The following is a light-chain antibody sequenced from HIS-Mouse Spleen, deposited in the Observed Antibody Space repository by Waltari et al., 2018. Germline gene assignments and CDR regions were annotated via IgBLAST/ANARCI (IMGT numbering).Light chain of an antibody. CDR3: CSYAGSSTWV. CDR1: SSDVGSYNL. Sequence: QSALTQPASVSGSPGQSITISCTGTSSDVGSYNLVSWYQQHPGKAPQLSIYEGSKRASGVSNRFSGSKSGNTAALTISGLQAEDEADYYCCSYAGSSTWVFGGGTKLTVL. V-gene: IGLV2-23*01. CDR2: EGS. J-gene: IGLJ3*02.